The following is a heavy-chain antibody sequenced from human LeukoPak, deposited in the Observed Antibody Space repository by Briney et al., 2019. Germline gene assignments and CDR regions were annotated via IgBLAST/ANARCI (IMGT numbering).Heavy chain of an antibody. V-gene: IGHV3-9*01. J-gene: IGHJ6*02. CDR2: ISWNSGSI. Sequence: GSSLRLSCAASGFTFHDYAMPWLRQAPGKGLEWVSGISWNSGSIRYADSVKGRFTISTHNDKNSLYLQMNSLRAEDTALYYCAKGQTHYYYYGMDVWGQGTTVTVSS. CDR3: AKGQTHYYYYGMDV. CDR1: GFTFHDYA.